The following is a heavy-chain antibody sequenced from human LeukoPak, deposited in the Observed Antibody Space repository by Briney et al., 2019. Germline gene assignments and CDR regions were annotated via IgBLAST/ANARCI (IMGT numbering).Heavy chain of an antibody. CDR2: IKSQVHGGAI. D-gene: IGHD3-10*01. CDR3: TTDISNLHYGSPSHGY. V-gene: IGHV3-15*01. CDR1: GFSFTNTW. Sequence: GGSLRLSCTTSGFSFTNTWMSWVRQAPGKGLEWVGRIKSQVHGGAIEYAAPVRGRFTIFRDDSRNAMYLQMNSLKTEDTAVYYSTTDISNLHYGSPSHGYWGQGTLVTVSS. J-gene: IGHJ4*02.